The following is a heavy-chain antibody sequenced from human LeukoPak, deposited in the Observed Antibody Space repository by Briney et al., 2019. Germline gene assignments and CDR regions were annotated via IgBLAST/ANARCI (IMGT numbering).Heavy chain of an antibody. Sequence: GGSLRLSCAASGFTFSSYGMHWVRQAPGKGLEWVSVIYSGGSTYYADSVKGRFTISRDNSKNTLYLQMNSLRAEDTAVYYCATSVVPGYFDYWGQGTLATVSS. D-gene: IGHD2-2*01. CDR1: GFTFSSYG. V-gene: IGHV3-53*01. CDR3: ATSVVPGYFDY. CDR2: IYSGGST. J-gene: IGHJ4*02.